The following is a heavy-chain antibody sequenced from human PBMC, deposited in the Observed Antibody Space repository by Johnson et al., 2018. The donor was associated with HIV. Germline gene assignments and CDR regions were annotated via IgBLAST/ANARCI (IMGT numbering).Heavy chain of an antibody. V-gene: IGHV3-30*14. CDR3: ARDSVILVDGAFDI. CDR2: ISYDGSNK. J-gene: IGHJ3*02. Sequence: QMQLVESGGGVVQPGRSLRLSCAASGFTFSSYTMHWVRQAPGKGLEWVAVISYDGSNKYYADSVKGRFTISRDNSKNTLYLQMNSLRAEDTAVYYCARDSVILVDGAFDIWGQGTMVTVSS. CDR1: GFTFSSYT. D-gene: IGHD2-15*01.